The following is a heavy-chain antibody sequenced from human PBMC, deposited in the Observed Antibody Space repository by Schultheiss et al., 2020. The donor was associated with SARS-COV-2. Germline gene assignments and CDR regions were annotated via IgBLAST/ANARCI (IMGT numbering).Heavy chain of an antibody. V-gene: IGHV4-39*07. D-gene: IGHD3-10*01. CDR1: GGSISSSSYY. Sequence: SETLSLTCTVSGGSISSSSYYWGWIRQPPGKGLEWIGSIYYSGSTYYNPSLKSRVAISVDTSKNQFSLKLSSVTAADTAVYYCARILVYGPLTNWYFDLWGRGTLVTVSS. J-gene: IGHJ2*01. CDR3: ARILVYGPLTNWYFDL. CDR2: IYYSGST.